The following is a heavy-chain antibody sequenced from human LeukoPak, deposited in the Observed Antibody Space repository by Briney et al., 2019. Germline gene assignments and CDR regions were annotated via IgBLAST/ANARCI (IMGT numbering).Heavy chain of an antibody. V-gene: IGHV3-9*01. D-gene: IGHD2-15*01. CDR3: AKDLGYCSGGSGYSRGYYYYGMDV. J-gene: IGHJ6*02. CDR1: GFTFDGYA. CDR2: VRWNSGGI. Sequence: PGGSLRLSCAASGFTFDGYAMQWVRQAPARGLQGVSGVRWNSGGIVYADCVKDRFTIARDNAKTSLYLQMNSLIAEDTALYYCAKDLGYCSGGSGYSRGYYYYGMDVWGQGSTVTVS.